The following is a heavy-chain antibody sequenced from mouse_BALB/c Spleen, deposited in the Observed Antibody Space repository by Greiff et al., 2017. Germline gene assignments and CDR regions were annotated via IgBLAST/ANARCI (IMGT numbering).Heavy chain of an antibody. J-gene: IGHJ2*01. V-gene: IGHV5-6-3*01. CDR1: GFTFSSYG. D-gene: IGHD2-4*01. Sequence: EVKLVESGGGLVQPGGSLKLSCAASGFTFSSYGMSWVRQTPDKRLELVATINSNGGSTYYPDSVKGRFTISRDNAKNTLYRQMSSLKSEDTAMYYCARDDYDDDFDYWGQGTTLTVSS. CDR3: ARDDYDDDFDY. CDR2: INSNGGST.